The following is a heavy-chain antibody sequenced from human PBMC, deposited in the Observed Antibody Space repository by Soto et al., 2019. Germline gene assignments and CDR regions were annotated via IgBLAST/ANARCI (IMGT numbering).Heavy chain of an antibody. D-gene: IGHD2-15*01. Sequence: ASVKVSCKASGYTFASNGIRWVRQAPGQGLEWMGWISAYNGNTNYAQKLQGRVTMTTDTSTSTAYMELRSLRSDDTAVYYCARDIVVVVAATPAQENWFDPWGQGTLVIVSS. CDR3: ARDIVVVVAATPAQENWFDP. J-gene: IGHJ5*02. V-gene: IGHV1-18*01. CDR1: GYTFASNG. CDR2: ISAYNGNT.